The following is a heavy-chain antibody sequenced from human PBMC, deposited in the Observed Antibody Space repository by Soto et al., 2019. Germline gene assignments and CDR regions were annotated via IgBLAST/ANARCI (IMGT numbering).Heavy chain of an antibody. CDR1: GGSISSYY. D-gene: IGHD3-10*01. CDR3: AREDYGSGSYYFDY. J-gene: IGHJ4*02. V-gene: IGHV4-59*01. Sequence: SETLSLTCTVSGGSISSYYWSWIRQPPGKGLEWIGYIYYSGSTNYNPSLKSRVTISVDTSKNQFSLKLSSVTAADTAVYYCAREDYGSGSYYFDYWGQGTLVTVSS. CDR2: IYYSGST.